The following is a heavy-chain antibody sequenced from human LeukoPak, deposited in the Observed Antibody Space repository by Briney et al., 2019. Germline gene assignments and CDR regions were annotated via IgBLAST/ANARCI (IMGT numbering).Heavy chain of an antibody. CDR1: GYSFTNYW. Sequence: GESLKISCKGSGYSFTNYWISWVRQKPGRGLDWMARIDPSDSQPNYNPAFRGHVTVSVDKSISTAYLQWSSLEASDTAIYYCARRNRDKAISLDLWGRGTMVTVSS. V-gene: IGHV5-10-1*01. J-gene: IGHJ2*01. CDR3: ARRNRDKAISLDL. D-gene: IGHD1-14*01. CDR2: IDPSDSQP.